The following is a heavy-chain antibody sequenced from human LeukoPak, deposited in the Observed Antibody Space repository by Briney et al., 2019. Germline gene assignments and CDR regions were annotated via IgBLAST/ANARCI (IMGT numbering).Heavy chain of an antibody. Sequence: ASVKVSCKVSGYTLTELSMHWVRQAPGKGLEWMGGFDPEDGETIHAQKFQGRVTMTEDTSTDTAYMELSSLRSEDTAVYYCATRPNYYDSSGYYLYYWGQGTLVTVSS. V-gene: IGHV1-24*01. CDR2: FDPEDGET. J-gene: IGHJ4*02. D-gene: IGHD3-22*01. CDR1: GYTLTELS. CDR3: ATRPNYYDSSGYYLYY.